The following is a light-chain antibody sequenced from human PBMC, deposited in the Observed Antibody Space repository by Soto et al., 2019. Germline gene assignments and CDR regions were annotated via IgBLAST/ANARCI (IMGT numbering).Light chain of an antibody. CDR1: QSVSGN. CDR2: GAS. Sequence: EIVMTQSPATLSVSPGERATLSCRASQSVSGNLAWYQQKPGQAPRLLIYGASTRATGIPARFSGSGSGTEFTLTISSLQDEDCAVYYCQQYNNWPPITCGQGTRLEIK. J-gene: IGKJ5*01. V-gene: IGKV3-15*01. CDR3: QQYNNWPPIT.